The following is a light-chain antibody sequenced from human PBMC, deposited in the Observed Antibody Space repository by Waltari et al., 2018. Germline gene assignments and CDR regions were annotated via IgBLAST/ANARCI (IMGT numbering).Light chain of an antibody. CDR1: QSVNSN. Sequence: EIVMTQSPATVSVSPGERVTLSCRASQSVNSNLAGYQQKPGQAPRILIYGASTRATTLPARFSGSGSGTEFTLTISSLQAEDSAVYYCHQYNNWPPWTFGQGTRVEIK. CDR2: GAS. V-gene: IGKV3-15*01. CDR3: HQYNNWPPWT. J-gene: IGKJ1*01.